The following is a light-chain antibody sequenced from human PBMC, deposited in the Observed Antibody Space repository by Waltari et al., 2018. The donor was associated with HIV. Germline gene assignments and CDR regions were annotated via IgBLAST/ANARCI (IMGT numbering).Light chain of an antibody. V-gene: IGLV10-54*04. J-gene: IGLJ3*02. CDR1: SDNVGNQG. CDR3: SAWKSRLSAWM. Sequence: QAGLTQPSSVSKGLKETATLTCTGNSDNVGNQGAAWLQHHQGQPPKLIAHSSTKRPSGIADRFSASRSGNRTSRPISGLQPEDEGDYYCSAWKSRLSAWMFGGGTKLTVL. CDR2: SST.